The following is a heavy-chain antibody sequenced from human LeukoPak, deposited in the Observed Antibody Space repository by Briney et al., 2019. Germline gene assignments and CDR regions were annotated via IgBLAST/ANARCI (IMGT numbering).Heavy chain of an antibody. CDR3: AKGPLRGTAAAIDY. J-gene: IGHJ4*02. CDR2: ISYDGRNI. V-gene: IGHV3-30*18. D-gene: IGHD2-2*01. Sequence: GKSLRLSCAASGFTFNNYGMHWVRQAPGKGLEWVAVISYDGRNIHYPDSVKGRLTISRDISTDTLWLQMNSLRTEDTAVYYCAKGPLRGTAAAIDYWGQGTLVTVSS. CDR1: GFTFNNYG.